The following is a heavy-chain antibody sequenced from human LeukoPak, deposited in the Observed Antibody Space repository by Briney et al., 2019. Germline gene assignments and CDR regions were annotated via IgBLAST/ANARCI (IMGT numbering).Heavy chain of an antibody. CDR2: IWYDGSNK. V-gene: IGHV3-33*01. Sequence: GGSLRLSCAASGFTFSSYGMHWVRQAPGKGLEWVAVIWYDGSNKYYADSVKGRFTISRDNSKNTLYLQMNSLRAEDTAVYYCARERRGVAFDIWGQGTMVTVSS. CDR1: GFTFSSYG. CDR3: ARERRGVAFDI. D-gene: IGHD3-10*01. J-gene: IGHJ3*02.